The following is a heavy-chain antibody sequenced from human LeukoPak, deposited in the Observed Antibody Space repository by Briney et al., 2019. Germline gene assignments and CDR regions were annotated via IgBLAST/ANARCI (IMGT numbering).Heavy chain of an antibody. CDR1: GYTYSSYR. CDR2: IYPGDSDT. CDR3: ASRDYGGRHFDY. Sequence: GESLNLSCKGSGYTYSSYRIAWVRQMPGKGLEWMGIIYPGDSDTRYSPSFQGQVTISADKSISTAYLQWSSLKASYTAMYCCASRDYGGRHFDYWGQGTLVTVSS. J-gene: IGHJ4*02. D-gene: IGHD4-23*01. V-gene: IGHV5-51*01.